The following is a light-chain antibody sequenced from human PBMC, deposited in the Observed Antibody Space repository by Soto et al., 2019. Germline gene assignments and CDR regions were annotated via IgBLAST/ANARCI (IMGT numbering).Light chain of an antibody. Sequence: QSALTQPRSVSGSPGQSVTISCTGTSSDVGGYDYVSWYQQHPGKAPKLMIYDVTKRPSGVPDRFSGSKSGNTASLTISGLQAEDEADYFCYSYAGRSTSEGFGTGTKVTVL. CDR2: DVT. CDR3: YSYAGRSTSEG. V-gene: IGLV2-11*01. CDR1: SSDVGGYDY. J-gene: IGLJ1*01.